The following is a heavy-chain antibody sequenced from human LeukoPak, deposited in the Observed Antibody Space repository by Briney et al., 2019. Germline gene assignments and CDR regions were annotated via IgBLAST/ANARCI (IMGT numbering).Heavy chain of an antibody. V-gene: IGHV3-23*01. CDR2: ISGSGSST. CDR3: AKEMATIRAFDF. Sequence: GGSLRLSCAASGFTFSTYAMSWVRQAPGKGLEWVSVISGSGSSTYYADSVKGRFTISRDNSKNTLYLQMNSLRAEDTAFYYCAKEMATIRAFDFWDQGTMVTVSS. D-gene: IGHD5-24*01. CDR1: GFTFSTYA. J-gene: IGHJ3*01.